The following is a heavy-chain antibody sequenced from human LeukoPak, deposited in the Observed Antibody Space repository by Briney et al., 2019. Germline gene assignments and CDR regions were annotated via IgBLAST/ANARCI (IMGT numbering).Heavy chain of an antibody. J-gene: IGHJ3*02. CDR2: IYYSGST. CDR3: ARLGGLRYDAFDI. D-gene: IGHD3-9*01. V-gene: IGHV4-59*08. CDR1: VGSITSYY. Sequence: SETLSLTCSVSVGSITSYYWSWIRQPPGKGLEWIGYIYYSGSTNYSPSLKSRVTVSVDTSKNQFSLKLRSVTAADTAVYYCARLGGLRYDAFDIWGQGTMVTVSS.